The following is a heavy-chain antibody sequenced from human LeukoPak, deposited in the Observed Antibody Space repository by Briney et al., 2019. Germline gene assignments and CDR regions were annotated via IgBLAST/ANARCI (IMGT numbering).Heavy chain of an antibody. CDR2: INPNSGGT. V-gene: IGHV1-2*02. Sequence: GASVKVSCKASGYTFTGYYMHWVRQAPGQGLEWMGWINPNSGGTNYAQKFQGRVTMTRDTSISTAYMELSRLRSDDTAVYYCAREAKMRIRPTTVTTFRFDPWGQGTLVTVSS. CDR1: GYTFTGYY. J-gene: IGHJ5*02. D-gene: IGHD4-17*01. CDR3: AREAKMRIRPTTVTTFRFDP.